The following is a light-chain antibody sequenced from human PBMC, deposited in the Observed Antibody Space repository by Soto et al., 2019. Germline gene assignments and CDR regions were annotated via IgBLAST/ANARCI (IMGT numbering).Light chain of an antibody. CDR3: QQYGSSPPRT. CDR1: QSVSNY. V-gene: IGKV3-11*01. Sequence: EIVLTQSPATLSFSPGERATLSCRASQSVSNYLAWYQQRPGQAPRLLIYAASNRATGIPARFSGSGSRTDFTLTISSLEPEDFAVYYCQQYGSSPPRTFGQGTKVDIK. J-gene: IGKJ1*01. CDR2: AAS.